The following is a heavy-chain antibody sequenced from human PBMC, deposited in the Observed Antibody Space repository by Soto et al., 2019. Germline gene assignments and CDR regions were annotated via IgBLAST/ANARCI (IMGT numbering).Heavy chain of an antibody. J-gene: IGHJ6*03. CDR3: ASPYYDFWSGSYYYYMDV. CDR2: ISSSSSTI. D-gene: IGHD3-3*01. V-gene: IGHV3-48*01. CDR1: GFTFSSYS. Sequence: EVQLVESGGGLVQPGGSLRLSCAASGFTFSSYSMNWVRQAPGKGLEWVSYISSSSSTIYYADSVKGRFTISRDNAKNSLYLQMNSLRAEDTAVYYCASPYYDFWSGSYYYYMDVWGKGTTVTVS.